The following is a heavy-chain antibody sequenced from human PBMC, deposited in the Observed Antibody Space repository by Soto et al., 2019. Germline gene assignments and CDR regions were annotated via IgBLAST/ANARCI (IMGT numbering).Heavy chain of an antibody. CDR1: GFTFTSSA. D-gene: IGHD5-12*01. J-gene: IGHJ6*03. CDR2: MNPNSGNT. Sequence: ASVKVSCKASGFTFTSSAMQWVRQATGQGLEWMGWMNPNSGNTGYAQKFQGRVTMTRNTSISTAYMELSSLRSEGTAVYYCARGPGGSYYYYYYMDVWGKGTTVTVSS. V-gene: IGHV1-8*02. CDR3: ARGPGGSYYYYYYMDV.